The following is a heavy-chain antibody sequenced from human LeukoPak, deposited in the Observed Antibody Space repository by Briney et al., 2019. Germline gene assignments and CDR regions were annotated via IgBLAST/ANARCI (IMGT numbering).Heavy chain of an antibody. D-gene: IGHD2-21*02. J-gene: IGHJ4*02. CDR2: ISYDGSDK. CDR3: AKDQGGGHCSFDY. CDR1: EFAFSMNN. Sequence: GGSLRLSCAASEFAFSMNNMHWVRQAPGKGLEWVSFISYDGSDKNYAESVKGRFTISRDNSKNTLFLQMNSLGAGDTALYYCAKDQGGGHCSFDYWGQGTLVTVSS. V-gene: IGHV3-30*02.